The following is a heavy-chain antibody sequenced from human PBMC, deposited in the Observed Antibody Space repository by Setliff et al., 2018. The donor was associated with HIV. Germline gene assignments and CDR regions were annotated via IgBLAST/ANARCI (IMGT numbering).Heavy chain of an antibody. CDR2: ITHSGST. V-gene: IGHV4-34*01. CDR1: GGSFSGYY. J-gene: IGHJ2*01. D-gene: IGHD6-25*01. CDR3: SRGTSAASYWHFDL. Sequence: SETLSLTCAVYGGSFSGYYWTWIRQPPGKGLEWIGEITHSGSTNYNPSLKSRVTISVDTSKNQFFLTLNSLTAADTAIYYCSRGTSAASYWHFDLWGRGIMVTVSS.